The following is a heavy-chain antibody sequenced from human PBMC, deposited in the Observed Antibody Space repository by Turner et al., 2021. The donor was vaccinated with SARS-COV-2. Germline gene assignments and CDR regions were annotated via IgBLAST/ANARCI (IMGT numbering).Heavy chain of an antibody. Sequence: EVQLVESGGGLVKPGGSLRLSCAASGFPFSSYSMNWVRQAPGKGLEWVSAISSTSSYIYYADSVKGRFTISRDNAKNSLYLQMNSLRAEDTAVYYCAREDDFWSGYHHYGMDVWGQGTTVTVSS. CDR1: GFPFSSYS. CDR3: AREDDFWSGYHHYGMDV. V-gene: IGHV3-21*01. CDR2: ISSTSSYI. J-gene: IGHJ6*02. D-gene: IGHD3-3*01.